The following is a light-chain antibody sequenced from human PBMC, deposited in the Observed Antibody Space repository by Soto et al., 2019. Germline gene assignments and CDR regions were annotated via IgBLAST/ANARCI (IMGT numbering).Light chain of an antibody. CDR1: QTVRNNY. J-gene: IGKJ4*01. CDR2: DAS. V-gene: IGKV3-20*01. Sequence: EFVLTQSPGTLSLSPGERATLSSMASQTVRNNYLAWYQQKPGQAPRLLIYDASSRATGIPDRFSGGGSGTDFTLTISRLEPEDFAVYYCQQFSSYPLTFGGGTKVDIK. CDR3: QQFSSYPLT.